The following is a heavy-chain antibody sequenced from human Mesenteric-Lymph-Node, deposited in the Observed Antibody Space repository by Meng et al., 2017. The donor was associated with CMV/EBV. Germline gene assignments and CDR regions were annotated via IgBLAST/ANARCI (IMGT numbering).Heavy chain of an antibody. J-gene: IGHJ4*02. V-gene: IGHV4-34*01. CDR2: INHSGST. Sequence: QGQFHQGGEGLLKPSETLSVTCAGYGGSFSGYYWNWIRQSPEKGLEWIGEINHSGSTTYNPSFTSRIIISVDTPTNQISLNMSSVTAADTAVYYCARGSSYDILTGYFDYWGQGALVTVSS. CDR1: GGSFSGYY. D-gene: IGHD3-9*01. CDR3: ARGSSYDILTGYFDY.